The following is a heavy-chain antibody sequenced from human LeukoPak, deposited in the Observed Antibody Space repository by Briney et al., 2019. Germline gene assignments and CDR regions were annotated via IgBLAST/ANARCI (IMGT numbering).Heavy chain of an antibody. J-gene: IGHJ4*02. CDR1: GFTFSSYW. CDR2: IKQDGSEK. CDR3: ARDRDTYYFDY. V-gene: IGHV3-7*03. Sequence: GGSLRLSCAASGFTFSSYWVSWVRQAPGKGLEWVANIKQDGSEKYYVDSVKGRFTISRDNAKNSLYLQMNSLRAEDTAVYYCARDRDTYYFDYWGQGTLVTVSS.